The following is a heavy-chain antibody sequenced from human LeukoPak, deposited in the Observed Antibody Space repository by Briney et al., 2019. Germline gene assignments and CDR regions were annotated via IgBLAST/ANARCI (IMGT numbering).Heavy chain of an antibody. CDR3: ARVSATICTRSSCTPGFRFDF. Sequence: KPSETLSLTCTVSGGSVISTTYWWAWLRQPPGKGLEWIGNVFHSGTTYYNPSLKSRVTISVDTPKNTFSMKLTSVTAADTAVYYCARVSATICTRSSCTPGFRFDFWAHGTLVTVSS. CDR1: GGSVISTTYW. J-gene: IGHJ4*01. CDR2: VFHSGTT. V-gene: IGHV4-39*07. D-gene: IGHD2-2*01.